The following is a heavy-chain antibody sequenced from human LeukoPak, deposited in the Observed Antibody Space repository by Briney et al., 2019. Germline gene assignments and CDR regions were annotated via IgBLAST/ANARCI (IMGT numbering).Heavy chain of an antibody. Sequence: SETLSLTCAVYGGSFSGYYWSWIRQPPGKGLEWIGEINHSGSTNYNPSLKSRVTISVDTSKNQFSLKLSSVTAADTAVYYCARYPGYSNSWQRYYFDYWGQGTLVTVSS. J-gene: IGHJ4*02. V-gene: IGHV4-34*01. D-gene: IGHD6-13*01. CDR1: GGSFSGYY. CDR2: INHSGST. CDR3: ARYPGYSNSWQRYYFDY.